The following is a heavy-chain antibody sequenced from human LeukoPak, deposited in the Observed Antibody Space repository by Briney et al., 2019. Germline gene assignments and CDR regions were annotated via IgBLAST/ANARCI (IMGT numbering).Heavy chain of an antibody. Sequence: GGSLRLSCAASGFTVSSICMSWVRQAPGKGLEWVSVIYSGGSTYYADSVKGRFTISRDNSKNTLYLQMNSLRAEDTAVYYCARDLFTSTDAFDIWGQGTMVTVSS. CDR3: ARDLFTSTDAFDI. CDR1: GFTVSSIC. D-gene: IGHD5/OR15-5a*01. CDR2: IYSGGST. V-gene: IGHV3-66*01. J-gene: IGHJ3*02.